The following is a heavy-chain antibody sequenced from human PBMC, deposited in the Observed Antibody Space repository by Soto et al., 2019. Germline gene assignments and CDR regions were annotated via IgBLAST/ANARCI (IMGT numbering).Heavy chain of an antibody. V-gene: IGHV4-31*03. Sequence: QVQLQESGPGLVKPSQTLSLTCTVSGGSISSGGYYWSWIRQHPGKGLEWIGYIYYSGSTYYNPSLKRRVTISVETSKNQFSLKLSSVTAADTAVYYCARGGRRSTGMDVWGQGTTVTVSS. CDR3: ARGGRRSTGMDV. CDR1: GGSISSGGYY. J-gene: IGHJ6*02. CDR2: IYYSGST.